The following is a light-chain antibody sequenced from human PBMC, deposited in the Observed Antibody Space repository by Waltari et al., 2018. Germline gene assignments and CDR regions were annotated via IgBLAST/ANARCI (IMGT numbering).Light chain of an antibody. CDR3: QQSSSTLMYT. J-gene: IGKJ2*01. CDR1: QSVSRY. V-gene: IGKV1-39*01. Sequence: DIQMTQSPSSLSASVGDRVTMTCRASQSVSRYLSWYQQKPGLAPKLLIFAASVLESEVPSRFSGSGSGTEFTLTINGLQPEDFATYYCQQSSSTLMYTFGQGTKVEI. CDR2: AAS.